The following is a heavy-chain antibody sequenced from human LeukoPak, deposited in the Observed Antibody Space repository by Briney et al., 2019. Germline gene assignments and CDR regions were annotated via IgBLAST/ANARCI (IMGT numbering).Heavy chain of an antibody. Sequence: SETLSLTCTVSGDSFRSSTYYWGWIRQPPGRGLEWIGSLYYSGSTYNNPSLKSRVTISVDTSKNQFSLKLTSVTAAGTAVYHCARGLGYYDNSVGYWGQGTLVTVSA. CDR3: ARGLGYYDNSVGY. CDR1: GDSFRSSTYY. D-gene: IGHD3-22*01. J-gene: IGHJ4*02. V-gene: IGHV4-39*07. CDR2: LYYSGST.